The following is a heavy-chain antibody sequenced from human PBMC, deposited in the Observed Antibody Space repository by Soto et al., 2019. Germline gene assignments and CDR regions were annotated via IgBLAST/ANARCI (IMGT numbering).Heavy chain of an antibody. CDR2: IVVGSGNT. Sequence: SVKVSCKASGFTFTISAVQWVRQARGQRLEWIGWIVVGSGNTNYAQKFQERVTITRDMSTSKANMELSSLRSEDTAVYYCAAVSHVLRFLEWLPAYGMDVWGQGTTVTVSS. D-gene: IGHD3-3*01. CDR1: GFTFTISA. J-gene: IGHJ6*02. CDR3: AAVSHVLRFLEWLPAYGMDV. V-gene: IGHV1-58*01.